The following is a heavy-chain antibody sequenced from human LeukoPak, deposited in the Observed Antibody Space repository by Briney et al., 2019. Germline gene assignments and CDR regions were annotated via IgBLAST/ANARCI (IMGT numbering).Heavy chain of an antibody. CDR1: GFTFSSYG. CDR2: ISYDGSNK. J-gene: IGHJ4*02. D-gene: IGHD3-10*01. CDR3: AKFPFGELGSFDY. Sequence: GGSLRLSCAASGFTFSSYGMHWVRQAPGKGLEWVAVISYDGSNKYYADSVKGRFTTSRDNSKNTLYLQMNSLRAEDTAVYYCAKFPFGELGSFDYWGQGTLVTVSS. V-gene: IGHV3-30*18.